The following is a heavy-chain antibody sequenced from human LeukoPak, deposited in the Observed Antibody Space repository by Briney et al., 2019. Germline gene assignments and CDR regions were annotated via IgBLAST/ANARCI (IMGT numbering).Heavy chain of an antibody. CDR2: ISGSGSYI. CDR1: GFTFSDYS. J-gene: IGHJ6*03. Sequence: GGSLRLSCAASGFTFSDYSMNWVRQTPRKGLEWVSCISGSGSYIYYADSVKGRFTISRDNAKNSLHLQVNSLRAEDTAVYYCARRGLGVAAAGILYYYYYMDVWGKGTTVTVSS. CDR3: ARRGLGVAAAGILYYYYYMDV. V-gene: IGHV3-21*06. D-gene: IGHD6-13*01.